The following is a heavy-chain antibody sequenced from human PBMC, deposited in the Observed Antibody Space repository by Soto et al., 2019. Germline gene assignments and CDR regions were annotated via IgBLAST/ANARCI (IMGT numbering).Heavy chain of an antibody. CDR3: ARDTLSSSWNLYYYYGMDV. V-gene: IGHV3-21*01. J-gene: IGHJ6*02. Sequence: EVQLVESGGGLVKPGGSLRLSCAASGFTFSSYSMNWVRQAPGKGLEWVSSISSSSSYIYYADSVKGRFTISRDNVKNSLYLQMNSLRAEHTAVYYCARDTLSSSWNLYYYYGMDVWGQGTTVTVSS. CDR2: ISSSSSYI. CDR1: GFTFSSYS. D-gene: IGHD6-13*01.